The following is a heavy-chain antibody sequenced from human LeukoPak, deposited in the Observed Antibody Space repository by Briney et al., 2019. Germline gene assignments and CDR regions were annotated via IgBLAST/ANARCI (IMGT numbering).Heavy chain of an antibody. J-gene: IGHJ4*02. D-gene: IGHD2-8*01. CDR1: GFTFSMFA. V-gene: IGHV3-23*01. CDR3: ARWCEGCRPDIDC. Sequence: GGSLRLSCAASGFTFSMFAMTWVRQAPGKGLEWVSAISGDGRTTYFADSVKGRFTSSRDNSKNTVHLQMDSLRAEDTAIYYCARWCEGCRPDIDCWGQGTLVTVSS. CDR2: ISGDGRTT.